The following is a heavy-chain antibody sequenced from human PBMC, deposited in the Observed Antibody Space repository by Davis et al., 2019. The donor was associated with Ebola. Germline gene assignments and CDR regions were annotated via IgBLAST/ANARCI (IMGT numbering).Heavy chain of an antibody. CDR1: GGSISSGGYY. J-gene: IGHJ4*02. V-gene: IGHV4-31*03. CDR3: ARKGNSDSSGYSFDY. D-gene: IGHD3-22*01. CDR2: IYYSGST. Sequence: MPSETLSLTCTVSGGSISSGGYYWSWIRQHPGKGLEWIGYIYYSGSTYYNPSLKSRVTISVDTSKNQFSLRLSSVTAADTAIYYCARKGNSDSSGYSFDYWGQRTLVTVSS.